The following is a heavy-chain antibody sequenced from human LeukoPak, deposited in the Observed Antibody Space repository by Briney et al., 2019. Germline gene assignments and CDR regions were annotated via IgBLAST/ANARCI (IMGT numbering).Heavy chain of an antibody. CDR2: INHSGST. D-gene: IGHD6-13*01. CDR3: ARGIAAAGIYYYCYYMDV. V-gene: IGHV4-34*01. Sequence: SETLSLTCAVYGGSFSGYYWSWIRQPPGKGLEWIGEINHSGSTNYNPSLKSRVTISVDTSKNQFSLKLSSVTAADTAVYYCARGIAAAGIYYYCYYMDVWGKGTTVTVSS. J-gene: IGHJ6*03. CDR1: GGSFSGYY.